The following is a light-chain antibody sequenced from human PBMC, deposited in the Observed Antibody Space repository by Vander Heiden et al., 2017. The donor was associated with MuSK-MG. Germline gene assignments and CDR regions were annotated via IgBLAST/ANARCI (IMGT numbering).Light chain of an antibody. CDR3: GTWDNSQSGGV. Sequence: QSVLTLPPSVSAAPGQKVTISCSGSSSNIGTDYVSWYQQYPGTAPKLLIYENNKRPSGIPDRFSGSKSGKSATLGITGLQTGDEADYYCGTWDNSQSGGVFGGGTKLTVL. CDR1: SSNIGTDY. CDR2: ENN. J-gene: IGLJ3*02. V-gene: IGLV1-51*02.